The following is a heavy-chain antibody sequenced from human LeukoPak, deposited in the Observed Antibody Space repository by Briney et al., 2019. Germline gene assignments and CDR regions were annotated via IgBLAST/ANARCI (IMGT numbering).Heavy chain of an antibody. CDR1: GFTFSSYS. J-gene: IGHJ5*02. CDR3: AREGSSWYRYNLFDP. V-gene: IGHV3-21*01. CDR2: ISSSSSYI. D-gene: IGHD6-13*01. Sequence: PGGSLRLSCAASGFTFSSYSMNWVRQAPGKGLEWVSSISSSSSYIYYADSVKGRFTISRDNAKNSLYLQMNSLRAEDTAVYYCAREGSSWYRYNLFDPWGQGTLVTVSS.